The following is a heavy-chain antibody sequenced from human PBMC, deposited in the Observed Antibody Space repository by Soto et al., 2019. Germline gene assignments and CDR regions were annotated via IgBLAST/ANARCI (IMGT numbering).Heavy chain of an antibody. CDR2: IIPIFGTA. D-gene: IGHD1-7*01. CDR3: ARGNWNYEFGYYYYCMDV. CDR1: GGTFSSYA. V-gene: IGHV1-69*01. Sequence: QVQLVQSGAEVKKPGSSVKVSCKASGGTFSSYAISWVRQAPGQGLEWMGGIIPIFGTANYAQKFQGRVTITADESTSTAYMELSSLRSEDTAVYYCARGNWNYEFGYYYYCMDVWGQGTTVTVAS. J-gene: IGHJ6*02.